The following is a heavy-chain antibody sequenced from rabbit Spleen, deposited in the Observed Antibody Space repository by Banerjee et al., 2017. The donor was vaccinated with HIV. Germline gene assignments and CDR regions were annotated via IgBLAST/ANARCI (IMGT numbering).Heavy chain of an antibody. V-gene: IGHV1S47*01. CDR2: IEPIFGNT. Sequence: QEQLEESGGGLVKPEGSLTLTCKASGFPFSNKAVMCWVRQAPGKGLEWIGYIEPIFGNTYYANWVNGRFTISSHNAQNTLYLQLSSLTAADTATYFCVREVAAKFSLWGQGTLVTVS. CDR1: GFPFSNKA. CDR3: VREVAAKFSL. J-gene: IGHJ4*01. D-gene: IGHD4-1*01.